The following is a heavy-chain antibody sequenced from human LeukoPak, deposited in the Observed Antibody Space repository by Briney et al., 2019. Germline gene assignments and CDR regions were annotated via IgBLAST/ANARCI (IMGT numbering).Heavy chain of an antibody. CDR1: GFTFTAYH. J-gene: IGHJ4*02. V-gene: IGHV1-2*02. D-gene: IGHD1-26*01. CDR3: ARDRNQFYSGTCYY. Sequence: ASVKVSCKASGFTFTAYHMHWVRQAPGQGLEWMGWINPNSGGTNYAQKFQGRVTMTRDTSISTAYMELSRLRDDDTAMYYCARDRNQFYSGTCYYWGQGTLVTVSS. CDR2: INPNSGGT.